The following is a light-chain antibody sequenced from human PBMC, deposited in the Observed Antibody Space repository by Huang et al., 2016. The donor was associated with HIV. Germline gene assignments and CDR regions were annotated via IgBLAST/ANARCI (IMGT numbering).Light chain of an antibody. CDR2: GAS. Sequence: LVMTQSPATLSVSPGEIATLSCRASQSIINNLAWYQQKPGQSPRLLIYGASNRASGIPARFSGSGSGTEFTLTISRLQSEDFAVYYCQQYNNWPPSTFGGGTKVEIK. V-gene: IGKV3-15*01. J-gene: IGKJ4*01. CDR1: QSIINN. CDR3: QQYNNWPPST.